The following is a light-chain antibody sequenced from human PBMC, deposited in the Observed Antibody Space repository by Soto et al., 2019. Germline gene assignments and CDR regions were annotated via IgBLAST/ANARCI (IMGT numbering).Light chain of an antibody. J-gene: IGLJ2*01. CDR1: SSDIGSYKR. CDR2: VVS. V-gene: IGLV2-18*02. Sequence: QSALTQPPSVSGSPGQSVTISCTGTSSDIGSYKRVSWYQQRPGTAPKLMVYVVSIRPSGVPDRFSGSKSGNTASLTISGLQAEDEADYYCSSYTTSSTLVFGGGTKLTVL. CDR3: SSYTTSSTLV.